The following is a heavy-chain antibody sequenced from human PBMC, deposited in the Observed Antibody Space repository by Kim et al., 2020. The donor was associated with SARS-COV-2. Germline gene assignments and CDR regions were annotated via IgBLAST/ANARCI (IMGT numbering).Heavy chain of an antibody. J-gene: IGHJ4*02. Sequence: GGSLRLSCAASGFSFSSRGIHWVRQAPGKGLEWVAVISNDETYQNYADSVRGRFTISRDNSKNTVDLQMNSLRVEDTALYYCARAREKSFDYWGQGTLVT. CDR2: ISNDETYQ. CDR3: ARAREKSFDY. V-gene: IGHV3-30*03. CDR1: GFSFSSRG.